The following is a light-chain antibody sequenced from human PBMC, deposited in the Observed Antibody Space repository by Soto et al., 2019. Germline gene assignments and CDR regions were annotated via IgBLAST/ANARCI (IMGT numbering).Light chain of an antibody. CDR3: TSYTSSTTYV. CDR1: SSDVGGYNY. CDR2: AVS. V-gene: IGLV2-14*03. J-gene: IGLJ1*01. Sequence: QSVLTQPASVSGSPGQSITISCTGTSSDVGGYNYVSWYQQHPGKAPKLMIYAVSSRPSGVSNRFSGSKSGNTASLTISGLQAEDEADYYCTSYTSSTTYVFGTGTRSPS.